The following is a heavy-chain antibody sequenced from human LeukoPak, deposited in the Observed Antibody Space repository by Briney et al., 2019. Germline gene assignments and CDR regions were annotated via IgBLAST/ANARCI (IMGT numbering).Heavy chain of an antibody. CDR2: IWYDGSNK. V-gene: IGHV3-33*01. CDR1: GFTFSSYG. Sequence: GGSLRLSCAASGFTFSSYGMHWVRQAPGKGLEWVAVIWYDGSNKYYADSVKGRFTISRDNSKNTLYLQMNSLRAEDTAVYYCARGLYSSSSGGNWFDPWGQGTLVTVSS. CDR3: ARGLYSSSSGGNWFDP. J-gene: IGHJ5*02. D-gene: IGHD6-6*01.